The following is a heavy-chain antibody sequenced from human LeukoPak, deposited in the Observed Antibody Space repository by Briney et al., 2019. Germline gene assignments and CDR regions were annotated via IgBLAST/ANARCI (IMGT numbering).Heavy chain of an antibody. J-gene: IGHJ4*02. CDR2: IIPIFGTA. CDR3: ARVGYRYYDILTGYYPFDY. V-gene: IGHV1-69*05. Sequence: ASVKVSCKASGGTFSSYAISWVRQAPGQGLEWVGGIIPIFGTANYAQKFQGRVTITTDESTSTAYMELSSLRSEDTAVYYCARVGYRYYDILTGYYPFDYWGQGTLVTVSS. CDR1: GGTFSSYA. D-gene: IGHD3-9*01.